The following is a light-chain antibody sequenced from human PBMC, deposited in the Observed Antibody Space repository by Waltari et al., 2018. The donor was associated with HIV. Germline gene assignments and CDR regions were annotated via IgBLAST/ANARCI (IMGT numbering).Light chain of an antibody. J-gene: IGKJ2*01. V-gene: IGKV3-15*01. CDR2: GAS. CDR1: QTIIRN. CDR3: QQYYSTPHT. Sequence: EIVMTQSPATLSVSPGERVTLSCRASQTIIRNLAWYQQKPGQAPRLLIYGASARAAGVPARFTGSGSGTEFTLTISSLQTEDVAVYYCQQYYSTPHTFGQGTKLEIK.